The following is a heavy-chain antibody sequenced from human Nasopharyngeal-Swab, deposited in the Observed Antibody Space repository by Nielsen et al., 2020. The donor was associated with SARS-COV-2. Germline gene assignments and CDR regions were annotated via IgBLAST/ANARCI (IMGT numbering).Heavy chain of an antibody. J-gene: IGHJ5*02. V-gene: IGHV1-24*01. CDR2: FDPEDGET. D-gene: IGHD2-15*01. CDR1: GYTLTELS. Sequence: ASVTVSCKVSGYTLTELSMHWVRQAPGKGLEWMGGFDPEDGETIYAQKFQGRVTMTEDTSTDTAYMELSSLRSEDTAVYYCATSAPYCSGGSCYSSWFDPWGQGTLVTVSS. CDR3: ATSAPYCSGGSCYSSWFDP.